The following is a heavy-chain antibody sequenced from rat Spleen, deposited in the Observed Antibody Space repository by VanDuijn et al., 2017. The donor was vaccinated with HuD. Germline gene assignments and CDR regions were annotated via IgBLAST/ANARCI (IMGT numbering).Heavy chain of an antibody. D-gene: IGHD3-1*01. CDR1: GFSLIRYN. V-gene: IGHV2-63*01. CDR2: MWRDGDT. J-gene: IGHJ2*01. CDR3: TTHPRY. Sequence: QVQLKESGPGLVQPSQTLSLTCTVSGFSLIRYNVHWVRQPPGKGLEWMGVMWRDGDTSYNSTLKSRLGINRDTSKNQVFLKMNSLQTDDTGTYYCTTHPRYWGQGVMVTVSS.